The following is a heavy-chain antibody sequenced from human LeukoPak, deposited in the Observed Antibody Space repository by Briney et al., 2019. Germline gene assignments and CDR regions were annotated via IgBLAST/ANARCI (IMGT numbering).Heavy chain of an antibody. D-gene: IGHD3-3*01. Sequence: GGSLRLSCAASGFTFSYYAMHWVRQAPGKGLEYVSAISSSGGSTYYANSVKGRFTISRDNSKNTLSLQLGSLRAEDMAVYYCARAADVYDFPLDWGQGTMVTVSS. CDR2: ISSSGGST. V-gene: IGHV3-64*01. CDR1: GFTFSYYA. CDR3: ARAADVYDFPLD. J-gene: IGHJ3*01.